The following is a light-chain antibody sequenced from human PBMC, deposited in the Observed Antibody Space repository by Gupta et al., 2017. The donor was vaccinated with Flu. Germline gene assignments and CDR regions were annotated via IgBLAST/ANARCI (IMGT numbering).Light chain of an antibody. CDR3: QSFDSSLSGYVI. Sequence: QSVLTPPPSVSGAPGQRVTISCTGTSSNIGAGYDVHWYQQFPGTAPKLLIYRNHNRPSGVPDRFSGSKSTTSASLVITGLQAEDEAEYYCQSFDSSLSGYVIFGGGTKVTVL. V-gene: IGLV1-40*01. J-gene: IGLJ2*01. CDR2: RNH. CDR1: SSNIGAGYD.